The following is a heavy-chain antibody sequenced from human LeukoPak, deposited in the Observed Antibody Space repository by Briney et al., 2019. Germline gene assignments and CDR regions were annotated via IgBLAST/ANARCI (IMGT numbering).Heavy chain of an antibody. V-gene: IGHV1-18*01. CDR2: ISAYNGNT. CDR3: ARVGYSNYFGYLGPLGWFDP. CDR1: GYTFTSYG. Sequence: ASVKVSCKASGYTFTSYGISWVRQAPGQGLEWMGWISAYNGNTNYAQKLQGRVTMTTDTSTSTAYMELRSLRSDDTAVYYCARVGYSNYFGYLGPLGWFDPWGQGTLVTVSS. J-gene: IGHJ5*02. D-gene: IGHD4-11*01.